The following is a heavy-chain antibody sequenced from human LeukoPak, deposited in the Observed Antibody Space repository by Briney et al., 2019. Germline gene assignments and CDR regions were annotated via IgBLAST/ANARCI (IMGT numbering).Heavy chain of an antibody. CDR3: AREYYYGSGSYKEYYFDY. Sequence: SETLSLTCAVYGGSFSNYYWSWIRQPPGKGLEWIGDINHSGSTNYNPSLKSRVTISVDTSKNQFSLKLSSVTAADTAVYYCAREYYYGSGSYKEYYFDYWGQGTLVTVSS. CDR2: INHSGST. D-gene: IGHD3-10*01. CDR1: GGSFSNYY. V-gene: IGHV4-34*01. J-gene: IGHJ4*02.